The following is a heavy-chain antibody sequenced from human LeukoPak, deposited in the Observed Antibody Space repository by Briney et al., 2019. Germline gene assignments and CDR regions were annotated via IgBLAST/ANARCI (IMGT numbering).Heavy chain of an antibody. CDR1: GYSITSGWY. J-gene: IGHJ4*02. V-gene: IGHV4-38-2*01. CDR3: ASQSPAHDY. D-gene: IGHD2-2*01. Sequence: SETLSLTCAVSGYSITSGWYWSWIRQPPGKGLEWIGNVYHSGKTDYKSSLKGRLTISVDTSKNGFSLKVRSVTAADTAVYYYASQSPAHDYWGQGALVTVSS. CDR2: VYHSGKT.